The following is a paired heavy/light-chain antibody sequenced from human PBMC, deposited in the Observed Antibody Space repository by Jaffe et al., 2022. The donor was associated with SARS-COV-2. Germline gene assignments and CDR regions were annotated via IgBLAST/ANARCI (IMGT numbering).Light chain of an antibody. CDR2: SAS. V-gene: IGKV1-16*01. CDR3: QQYNSYPLT. Sequence: DIQMTQSPSSLSASVGDRVTITCRASQGISNYLAWFQQKPGKAPKSLIYSASSLQSGVPSRFSGSGSGTDFTLTISSLQPEDFATYFCQQYNSYPLTFGGGTKVDIK. J-gene: IGKJ4*01. CDR1: QGISNY.
Heavy chain of an antibody. J-gene: IGHJ4*02. CDR3: TRDQSYYDSTLGY. Sequence: EVQLVESGGGLVKPGGSLRLSCAASGFAFSAYTLNWVRQAPGKGLEWVSSINGASTYINYADSVQGRFTISRDNAKNSLYLQMNSLRAEDTAVYYCTRDQSYYDSTLGYWGQGTLVTVSS. D-gene: IGHD3-22*01. CDR2: INGASTYI. CDR1: GFAFSAYT. V-gene: IGHV3-21*01.